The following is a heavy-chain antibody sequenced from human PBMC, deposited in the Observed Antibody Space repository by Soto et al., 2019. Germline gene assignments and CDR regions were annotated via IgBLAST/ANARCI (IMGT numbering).Heavy chain of an antibody. J-gene: IGHJ4*02. V-gene: IGHV3-49*04. D-gene: IGHD3-10*01. CDR1: GFTFENNT. CDR2: IRNQTYGGTP. CDR3: TRGRSPGAAYFSDY. Sequence: PGGSLRLSCTTSGFTFENNTINCVRQAPRKGLEWVGLIRNQTYGGTPEYAATIKGRFTISRDDYNDIASLQMNRLYTEDSAVYYCTRGRSPGAAYFSDYWGQGTLVTVSS.